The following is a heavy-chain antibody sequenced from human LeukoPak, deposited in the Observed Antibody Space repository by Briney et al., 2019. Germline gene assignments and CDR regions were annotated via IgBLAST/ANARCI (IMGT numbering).Heavy chain of an antibody. CDR2: IKSKDDGAAS. J-gene: IGHJ4*02. CDR1: GFPFNYAW. Sequence: PGGSLRLSCAASGFPFNYAWMRWVRQAPGKGLERVGGIKSKDDGAASDYAVPGKGSFTSSREDSRNMVYLHMNSLKTDATAVYYCSTERYFDDSLTNDFWGPGTLVTVSS. V-gene: IGHV3-15*05. CDR3: STERYFDDSLTNDF. D-gene: IGHD3-22*01.